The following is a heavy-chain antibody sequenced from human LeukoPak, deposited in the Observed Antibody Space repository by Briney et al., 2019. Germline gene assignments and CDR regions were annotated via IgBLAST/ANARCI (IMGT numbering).Heavy chain of an antibody. Sequence: GASLKISCQASGYSFTSYWLGWVRQTPEKGLELIGILYPDDSRTRYSPSFQGQVTMSVDKSITTAYLQWSSLKASDTAIYYCARWYVRGDPFGFDYWGQGTLVTVSS. CDR3: ARWYVRGDPFGFDY. V-gene: IGHV5-51*01. D-gene: IGHD3-10*01. CDR1: GYSFTSYW. J-gene: IGHJ4*02. CDR2: LYPDDSRT.